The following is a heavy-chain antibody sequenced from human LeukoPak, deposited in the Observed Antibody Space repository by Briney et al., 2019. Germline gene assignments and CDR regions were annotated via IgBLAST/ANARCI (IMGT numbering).Heavy chain of an antibody. CDR1: GYSISSAYY. D-gene: IGHD6-6*01. CDR3: ARDRVAARWFDP. Sequence: SETLSLTCTVSGYSISSAYYWGWIRQPPGKGLEWIGSIYHSGSTYYNPSLKTRVTISVDTSKNQFSLKLSSVTAADTAVYYCARDRVAARWFDPWGQGTLVTVSS. V-gene: IGHV4-38-2*02. CDR2: IYHSGST. J-gene: IGHJ5*02.